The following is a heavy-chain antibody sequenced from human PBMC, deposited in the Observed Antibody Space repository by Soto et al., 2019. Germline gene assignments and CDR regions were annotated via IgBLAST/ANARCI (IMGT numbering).Heavy chain of an antibody. V-gene: IGHV3-21*01. D-gene: IGHD1-7*01. J-gene: IGHJ6*02. CDR1: GFTFSSYS. Sequence: GGSLRLSCAASGFTFSSYSMNWVRQAPGKGLEWVSSISSSSYIYYADSVKGRFTISRDNAKNSLYLQMNSLRAEDTAVYYCARGGKGITGTNYYYGMDVWGQGTTVTVSS. CDR3: ARGGKGITGTNYYYGMDV. CDR2: ISSSSYI.